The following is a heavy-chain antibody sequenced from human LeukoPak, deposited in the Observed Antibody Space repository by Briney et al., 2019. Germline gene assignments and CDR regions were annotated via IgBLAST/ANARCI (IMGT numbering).Heavy chain of an antibody. J-gene: IGHJ6*03. CDR3: AKDFAVGATYYYYMDV. V-gene: IGHV3-30*02. CDR2: IRFDGTSK. Sequence: GGSLRLSCATSGFTFSNYGMHWVRQAPGKGLEWVAFIRFDGTSKFYADSVKGRFTIFRDDSKNTLYLQMNGLRPEDTAIYYCAKDFAVGATYYYYMDVWGKGTTVTVSS. D-gene: IGHD1-26*01. CDR1: GFTFSNYG.